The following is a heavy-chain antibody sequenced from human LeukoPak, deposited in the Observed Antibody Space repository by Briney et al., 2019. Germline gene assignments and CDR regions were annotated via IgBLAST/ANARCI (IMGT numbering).Heavy chain of an antibody. D-gene: IGHD3-22*01. Sequence: ASETLSLTCAVYGGSFSGYYWSWIRQPPGKGLEWIGEINHSGSTNYNPSLKSRVTISVDTSKNQFSLKLNSVTAADTAVYYCAASSGYWSLGYWGQGTLVTVSS. J-gene: IGHJ4*02. CDR2: INHSGST. CDR1: GGSFSGYY. CDR3: AASSGYWSLGY. V-gene: IGHV4-34*01.